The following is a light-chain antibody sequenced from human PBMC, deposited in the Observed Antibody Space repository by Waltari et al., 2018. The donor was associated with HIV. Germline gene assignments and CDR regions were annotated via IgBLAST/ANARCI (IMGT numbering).Light chain of an antibody. Sequence: SALTQPASVSGSPGQSLTLSCPGPASDMTTFNFVYWYQQSPGTAPKLLIFEVYFRPSGVSDRFSGSKSGDTASLTISALRAEDEGDYFCSSYSTRGFVLFGGGTKVTVL. J-gene: IGLJ3*02. CDR2: EVY. V-gene: IGLV2-14*01. CDR1: ASDMTTFNF. CDR3: SSYSTRGFVL.